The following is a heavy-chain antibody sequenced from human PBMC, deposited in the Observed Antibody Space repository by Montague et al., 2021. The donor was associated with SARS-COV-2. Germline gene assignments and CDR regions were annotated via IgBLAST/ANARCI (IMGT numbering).Heavy chain of an antibody. J-gene: IGHJ4*02. V-gene: IGHV3-23*03. CDR1: GFTVSTFD. Sequence: SLRLSCAASGFTVSTFDTTWVRQAPGKGLECVSVILSGGRTFYAASVKGRFTISRDDSTDTLYLHMNSLRGEDTAIYYCTKDWDYWGQGALVTVSS. CDR3: TKDWDY. CDR2: ILSGGRT.